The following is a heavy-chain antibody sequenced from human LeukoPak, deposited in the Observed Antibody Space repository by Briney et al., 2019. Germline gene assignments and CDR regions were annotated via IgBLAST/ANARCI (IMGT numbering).Heavy chain of an antibody. V-gene: IGHV3-23*01. CDR1: RFTFSSYP. Sequence: GGSLRLSCAASRFTFSSYPMSWVRQPPGKGLEWISAISGGGGSTYYADSVKGRFTISRDNSKNTLYLQMNSLRAEDTAVYYCAKLGAVAGTNDAFDIWGQGTMVTVSS. J-gene: IGHJ3*02. CDR3: AKLGAVAGTNDAFDI. D-gene: IGHD6-19*01. CDR2: ISGGGGST.